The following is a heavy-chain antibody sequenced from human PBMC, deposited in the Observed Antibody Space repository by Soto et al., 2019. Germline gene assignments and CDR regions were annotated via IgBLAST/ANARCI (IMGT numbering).Heavy chain of an antibody. J-gene: IGHJ2*01. CDR1: GGSISSSSYY. CDR2: IYYSGST. Sequence: QLQLQESGPGLVKPSETLSLTCTVSGGSISSSSYYWGWIRQPPGKGLEWIGSIYYSGSTYYNPSPKSRVTISVDSSKNQSSLKLSSVTAAHTAVYYCAWIAVAGTGYFALWGRGTLVTVSS. V-gene: IGHV4-39*01. D-gene: IGHD6-19*01. CDR3: AWIAVAGTGYFAL.